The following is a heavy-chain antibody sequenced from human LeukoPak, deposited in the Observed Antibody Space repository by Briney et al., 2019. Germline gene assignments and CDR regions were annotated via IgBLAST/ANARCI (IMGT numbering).Heavy chain of an antibody. D-gene: IGHD4-17*01. CDR1: GGSISSYY. CDR3: ASQGGDGFYY. Sequence: SETLSLTCTVSGGSISSYYWSWVRQPPGKGLEWMGYIYYSGSTNYNPSLKSRVTISVDTSKNQFSLKLSSVTAADTAVYYCASQGGDGFYYWGQGTPVTVSS. J-gene: IGHJ4*02. V-gene: IGHV4-59*01. CDR2: IYYSGST.